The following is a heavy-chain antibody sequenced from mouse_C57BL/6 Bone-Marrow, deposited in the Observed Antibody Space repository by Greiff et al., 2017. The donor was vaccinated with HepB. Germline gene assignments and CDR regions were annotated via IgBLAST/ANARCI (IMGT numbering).Heavy chain of an antibody. D-gene: IGHD1-1*01. CDR1: GFTFSSYA. CDR2: ISSGGDYI. V-gene: IGHV5-9-1*02. J-gene: IGHJ4*01. CDR3: TRDHYGSSHYYYAMDY. Sequence: EVQWVESGEGLVKPGGSLKLSCAASGFTFSSYAMSWVRQTPEKRLEWVAYISSGGDYIYYADTVKGRFTISRDNARNTLYLQMSSLKSEDTAMYYCTRDHYGSSHYYYAMDYWGQGTSVTVSS.